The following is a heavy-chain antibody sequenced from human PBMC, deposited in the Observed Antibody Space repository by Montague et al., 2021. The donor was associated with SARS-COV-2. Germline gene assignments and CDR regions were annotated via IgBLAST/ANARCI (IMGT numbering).Heavy chain of an antibody. CDR2: TYYRSEWYS. Sequence: CAISGDSVSTNSGTWNWARLSPSRGLEWLGRTYYRSEWYSDYSVSVKSRISINPDTSKNQFSLQLNSVTPEDTAVYYCTQERGPGRTTWHYFDYWGQGTLVTVSS. D-gene: IGHD1-14*01. CDR1: GDSVSTNSGT. V-gene: IGHV6-1*01. J-gene: IGHJ4*02. CDR3: TQERGPGRTTWHYFDY.